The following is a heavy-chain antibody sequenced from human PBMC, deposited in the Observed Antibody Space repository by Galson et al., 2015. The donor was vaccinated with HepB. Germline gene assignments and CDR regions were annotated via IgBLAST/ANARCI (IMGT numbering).Heavy chain of an antibody. D-gene: IGHD2-15*01. Sequence: ETLSLTCTVSGGSISNSGYYWGWIRQPPGKGLEWIGSFCYSGSAYYNPSLKSRVTLSVDTSKNQFSLNLRSVTAADTAVYYCASSYFSGGSCPYWYFDLWGRGTLVTVSS. CDR1: GGSISNSGYY. CDR3: ASSYFSGGSCPYWYFDL. CDR2: FCYSGSA. J-gene: IGHJ2*01. V-gene: IGHV4-39*01.